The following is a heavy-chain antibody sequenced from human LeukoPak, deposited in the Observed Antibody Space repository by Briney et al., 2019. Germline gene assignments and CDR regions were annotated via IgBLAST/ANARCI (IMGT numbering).Heavy chain of an antibody. CDR3: ARTSDVLLWFGGTERGIDY. V-gene: IGHV1-18*01. Sequence: ASVKVSCKASGYTFTSYGISWVRQAPGQGLEWMGWISAYNGNTNYAQKLQGRVTMTTDTSTSTAYMELRSLRSDDTAVYHCARTSDVLLWFGGTERGIDYWGQGTLVTVSS. CDR2: ISAYNGNT. D-gene: IGHD3-10*01. CDR1: GYTFTSYG. J-gene: IGHJ4*02.